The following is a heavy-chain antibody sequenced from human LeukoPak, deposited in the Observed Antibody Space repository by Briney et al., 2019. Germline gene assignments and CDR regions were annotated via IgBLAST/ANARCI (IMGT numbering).Heavy chain of an antibody. J-gene: IGHJ4*02. CDR2: IYYSGST. Sequence: SQTLSLTCTVSGGSISSGGYYWSWIRQHPGKGLEWIGYIYYSGSTYYNPSLKSRVTISVDTSKNQFSLKLSSVTAADTAVYYCARGSYSSSWTTYFDYWGQGTLVTVST. D-gene: IGHD6-13*01. CDR1: GGSISSGGYY. CDR3: ARGSYSSSWTTYFDY. V-gene: IGHV4-31*03.